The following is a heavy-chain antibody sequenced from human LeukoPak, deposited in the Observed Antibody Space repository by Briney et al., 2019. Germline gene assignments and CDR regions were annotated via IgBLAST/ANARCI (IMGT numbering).Heavy chain of an antibody. V-gene: IGHV3-30*04. J-gene: IGHJ4*02. CDR1: GFTFSSYA. CDR3: AKEGGEEGALQLVRGHFDY. Sequence: PGGSLRLSCAASGFTFSSYAMHWVRQAPGKGLEWVALISYDGSNKYYADSVKGRFTISRDNSKNTLFLQMNSLRAEDTAVYYCAKEGGEEGALQLVRGHFDYWGQGTLVTVSS. CDR2: ISYDGSNK. D-gene: IGHD6-13*01.